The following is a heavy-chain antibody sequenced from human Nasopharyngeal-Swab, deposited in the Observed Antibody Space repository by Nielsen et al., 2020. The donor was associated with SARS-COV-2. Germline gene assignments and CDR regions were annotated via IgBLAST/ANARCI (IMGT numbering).Heavy chain of an antibody. V-gene: IGHV3-23*01. CDR2: ISGSGGRT. CDR3: ARDSRYYYYGMDV. CDR1: GFTFSTYA. D-gene: IGHD2/OR15-2a*01. J-gene: IGHJ6*02. Sequence: GESLKISCAASGFTFSTYAMSWVRQAPGKGLEWVSGISGSGGRTYYADSVKGRFTISRDNSKNTLYLQMNSLRAEDTAVYYCARDSRYYYYGMDVWGQGTTVTVSS.